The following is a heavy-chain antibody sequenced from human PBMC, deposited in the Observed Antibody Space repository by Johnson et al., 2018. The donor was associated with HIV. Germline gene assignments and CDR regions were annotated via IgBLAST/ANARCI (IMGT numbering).Heavy chain of an antibody. CDR3: ARERRSTNTWYVRDAFDI. J-gene: IGHJ3*02. D-gene: IGHD2-2*01. CDR1: GFTFSSYG. CDR2: IRYDGSKM. V-gene: IGHV3-30*02. Sequence: QVQLVESGGGVVQPGGSLRLSCAASGFTFSSYGMHWVRQAPGKGLEWVTFIRYDGSKMYYADSVKGRFTISRDNAKKSLYVQMNSLRAEDTALYYCARERRSTNTWYVRDAFDIWGQGTMVTVSS.